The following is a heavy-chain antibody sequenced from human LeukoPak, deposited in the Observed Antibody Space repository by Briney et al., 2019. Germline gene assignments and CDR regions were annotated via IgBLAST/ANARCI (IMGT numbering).Heavy chain of an antibody. D-gene: IGHD5-18*01. CDR3: ARVKAGGYSYGFDY. J-gene: IGHJ4*02. CDR2: TRNKANSYTT. V-gene: IGHV3-72*01. CDR1: GFAFGDYN. Sequence: GGSLRLSCTTSGFAFGDYNMNWVRQAPGKGLEWVGRTRNKANSYTTEYAASVKGRFIISRDDSRNSLYLQMNSLKTEDSAVYYCARVKAGGYSYGFDYWGQGILVTVSS.